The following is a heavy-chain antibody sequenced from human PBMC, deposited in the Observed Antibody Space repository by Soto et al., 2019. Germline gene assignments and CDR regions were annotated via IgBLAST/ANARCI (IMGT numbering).Heavy chain of an antibody. CDR1: GDSFNDYY. Sequence: QVQLVQSGAEVRKPGASVTVSCRSSGDSFNDYYIHWVRQAPGQGFEWMGWINPNGGVTKYAQKFQGGVSMTRDTSIRTVYMQLSRLRSDDTAVYYCARERGGATATLAYYFFDVDVWGTGTTVTVSS. CDR2: INPNGGVT. J-gene: IGHJ6*03. CDR3: ARERGGATATLAYYFFDVDV. V-gene: IGHV1-2*02. D-gene: IGHD5-12*01.